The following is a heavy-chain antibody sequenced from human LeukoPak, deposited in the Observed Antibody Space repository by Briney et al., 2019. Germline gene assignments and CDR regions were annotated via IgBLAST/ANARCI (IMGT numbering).Heavy chain of an antibody. D-gene: IGHD3-10*01. CDR3: ARDVSSYGSGSYSYYYYGMDV. CDR1: GYSISSGYY. V-gene: IGHV4-38-2*02. J-gene: IGHJ6*02. Sequence: SETLSLTCTVSGYSISSGYYWGWIRQPPGKGLEWIGSIYHSGSTYYNPSLKSRVTISVDTSKNQFSLKLSSVTAADTAVYYCARDVSSYGSGSYSYYYYGMDVWGQGTTVTVSS. CDR2: IYHSGST.